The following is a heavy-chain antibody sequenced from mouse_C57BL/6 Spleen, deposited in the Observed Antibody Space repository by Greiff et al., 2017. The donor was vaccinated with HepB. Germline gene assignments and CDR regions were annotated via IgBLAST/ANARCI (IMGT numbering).Heavy chain of an antibody. CDR2: INYDGSST. V-gene: IGHV5-16*01. D-gene: IGHD2-5*01. J-gene: IGHJ2*01. CDR3: ARDGGSNYGGYFDY. CDR1: GFTFSDYY. Sequence: EVKLMESEGGLVQPGSSMKLSCTASGFTFSDYYMAWVRQVPEKGLEWVANINYDGSSTYYLDSLKSRFIISRDNAKNILYLQMSSLKSEDTATYYCARDGGSNYGGYFDYWGQGTTLTVSS.